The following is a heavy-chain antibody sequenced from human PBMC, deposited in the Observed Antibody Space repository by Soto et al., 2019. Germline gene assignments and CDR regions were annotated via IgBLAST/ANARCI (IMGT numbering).Heavy chain of an antibody. D-gene: IGHD1-26*01. V-gene: IGHV3-30*03. CDR2: ISYDGSNK. CDR1: GFTFSSYG. Sequence: GGSLRLSCAASGFTFSSYGMHWVRQAPGKGLEWVAVISYDGSNKYYADSVKGRFTISRDNSKNTLYLQMNSLRAEDTAVYYCASVPFEWALLFLFVYWGEGTLVSV. J-gene: IGHJ4*02. CDR3: ASVPFEWALLFLFVY.